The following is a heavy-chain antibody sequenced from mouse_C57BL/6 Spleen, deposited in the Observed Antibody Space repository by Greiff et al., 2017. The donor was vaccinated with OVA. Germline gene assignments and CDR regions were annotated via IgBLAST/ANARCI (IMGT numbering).Heavy chain of an antibody. CDR3: ARVKGDFDY. Sequence: EVHLVESGGDLVKPGGSLKLSCAASGFTFSSYGMSWVRQTPDKRLEWVATISSGGSYTYYPDSVKGRFTISRDNAKNTLYLQMSSLKSEDTAMYYCARVKGDFDYWGQGTTLTVSS. CDR2: ISSGGSYT. J-gene: IGHJ2*01. V-gene: IGHV5-6*01. CDR1: GFTFSSYG.